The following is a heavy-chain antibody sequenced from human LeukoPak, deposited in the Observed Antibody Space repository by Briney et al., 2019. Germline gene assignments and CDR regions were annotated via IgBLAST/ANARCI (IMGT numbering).Heavy chain of an antibody. J-gene: IGHJ4*02. Sequence: SGTLSLTCGVSGGSITNTNYWTWVRQPPGKGLEWIGEVNLQGSTNYNPSLMGRVAIAVDTSENHTSLQLTSVTAADTAVYYCAGWLEGSGWVGPYFDYWGQGTLVTVSS. D-gene: IGHD6-19*01. V-gene: IGHV4-4*02. CDR3: AGWLEGSGWVGPYFDY. CDR2: VNLQGST. CDR1: GGSITNTNY.